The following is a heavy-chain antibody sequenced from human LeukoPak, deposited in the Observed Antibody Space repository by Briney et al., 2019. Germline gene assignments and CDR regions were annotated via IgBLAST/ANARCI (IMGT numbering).Heavy chain of an antibody. CDR3: ARDGGYSYGYPGDYYYYYMDV. CDR2: IIPIFGTA. V-gene: IGHV1-69*05. D-gene: IGHD5-18*01. J-gene: IGHJ6*03. CDR1: RYTFTSYD. Sequence: SVKVSCKASRYTFTSYDISWVRQAPGQGLEWMGGIIPIFGTANYAQKFQGRVTITTDESTSTAYMELSSLRSEDTAVYYCARDGGYSYGYPGDYYYYYMDVWGKGTTVTVSS.